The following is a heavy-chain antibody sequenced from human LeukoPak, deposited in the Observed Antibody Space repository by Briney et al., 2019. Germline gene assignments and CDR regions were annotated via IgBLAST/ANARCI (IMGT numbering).Heavy chain of an antibody. CDR2: IYPADSDT. CDR1: GYNFPNYW. J-gene: IGHJ4*02. Sequence: GESLKISCKGSGYNFPNYWIGWVRQMPGKGLEWIGIIYPADSDTRYSPSFQGQVTISADKSISTAYLQWSSLKASDTAMYYCARQSNWNYDYWGQGTLVTVSS. CDR3: ARQSNWNYDY. D-gene: IGHD1-7*01. V-gene: IGHV5-51*01.